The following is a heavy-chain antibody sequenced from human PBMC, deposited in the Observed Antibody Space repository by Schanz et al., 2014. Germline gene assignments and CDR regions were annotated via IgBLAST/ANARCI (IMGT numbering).Heavy chain of an antibody. CDR2: INSVGSNT. J-gene: IGHJ4*02. CDR3: TKDKSQIAVAGLFDL. V-gene: IGHV3-74*01. D-gene: IGHD6-19*01. Sequence: EVQLVQSGGGLVQPGGSLRLSCAASGFTFSSHWMHWVRQDPGKGLVWVARINSVGSNTDYADSVTGRFTISRDNAKNTLYLHMNTLRAEDTALDYCTKDKSQIAVAGLFDLWGQGTLVTVSS. CDR1: GFTFSSHW.